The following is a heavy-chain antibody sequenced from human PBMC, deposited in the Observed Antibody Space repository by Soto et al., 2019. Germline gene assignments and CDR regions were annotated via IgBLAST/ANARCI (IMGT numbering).Heavy chain of an antibody. Sequence: GGSLILSCAASGVTFNNYGMHWVRQAPGKGLEWVAVIWNDGNGYYYANSVKGRFTISRDNSKNTLYLQMSSLTAEDTAVYYCARRQISPPARGAASARGGLAFRGQGTTVTGSS. J-gene: IGHJ6*02. CDR2: IWNDGNGY. CDR3: ARRQISPPARGAASARGGLAF. V-gene: IGHV3-33*01. CDR1: GVTFNNYG. D-gene: IGHD1-26*01.